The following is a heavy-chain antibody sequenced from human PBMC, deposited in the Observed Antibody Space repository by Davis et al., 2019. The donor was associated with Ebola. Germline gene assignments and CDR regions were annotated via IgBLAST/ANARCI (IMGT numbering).Heavy chain of an antibody. D-gene: IGHD6-19*01. CDR2: ISSSSSYT. J-gene: IGHJ5*02. V-gene: IGHV3-11*03. CDR1: GFTFSDYY. CDR3: ASSPGRGWGVNWFDP. Sequence: GESLKISCAASGFTFSDYYMSWIRQAPGKGLEWVSYISSSSSYTNYADSVKGRFTISRDNAKNSLYLQMNSLRAEDTAVYYCASSPGRGWGVNWFDPWGQGTLVTVSS.